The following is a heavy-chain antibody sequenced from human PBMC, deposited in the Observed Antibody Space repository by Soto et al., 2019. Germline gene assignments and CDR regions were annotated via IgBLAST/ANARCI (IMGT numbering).Heavy chain of an antibody. J-gene: IGHJ5*02. V-gene: IGHV3-23*01. CDR2: VSASGGST. D-gene: IGHD2-8*02. CDR3: AKDLEYNTGRGWFDP. Sequence: PGGSLRLSCAASGFTFSTYVMSWVRQAPGKGLEWVSGVSASGGSTYYADSVRGRFTISRDNSKNTVYLQMDNLRAEDTALYYCAKDLEYNTGRGWFDPWGQGTQVTVS. CDR1: GFTFSTYV.